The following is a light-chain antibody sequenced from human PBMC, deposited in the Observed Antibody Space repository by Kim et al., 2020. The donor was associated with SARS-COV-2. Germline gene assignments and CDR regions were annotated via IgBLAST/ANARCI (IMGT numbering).Light chain of an antibody. Sequence: DIQMTQSPSSLSASVGDRVTITCQASQDISEYLNWYQQRPGKAPKLLIYHASKLEAGVPSRFSGSSSGTNFTFTINNLQPEDFATYYCQQFDDFPVTFGPGTKVDIK. J-gene: IGKJ3*01. CDR1: QDISEY. CDR2: HAS. CDR3: QQFDDFPVT. V-gene: IGKV1-33*01.